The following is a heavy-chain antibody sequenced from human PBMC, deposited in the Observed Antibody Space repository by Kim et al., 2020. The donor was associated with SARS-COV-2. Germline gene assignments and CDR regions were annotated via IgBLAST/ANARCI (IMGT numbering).Heavy chain of an antibody. J-gene: IGHJ6*02. D-gene: IGHD3-10*01. Sequence: GGSLRLSCAASGFTFSSYGMHWVRQAPGKGLEWVAVISYDGSNKYYADSVKGRFTISRDNSKNTLYLQMNSLRAEDTAVYYCAKDRPLWFMLVGGMDVWGQGTTVTVSS. V-gene: IGHV3-30*18. CDR2: ISYDGSNK. CDR3: AKDRPLWFMLVGGMDV. CDR1: GFTFSSYG.